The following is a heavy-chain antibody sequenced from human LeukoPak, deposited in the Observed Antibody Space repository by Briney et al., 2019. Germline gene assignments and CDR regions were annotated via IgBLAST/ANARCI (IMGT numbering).Heavy chain of an antibody. CDR2: INIDGSDT. Sequence: GGSLRLSRAASGFTFSDYWMHWVRQAPGKGLVWVSRINIDGSDTTYADSVKGRFTISRDNAKSTLYLQMNRLRVEDTAVYFCARDRPPTNGGFDYWGQGTLVTVST. J-gene: IGHJ4*02. CDR1: GFTFSDYW. CDR3: ARDRPPTNGGFDY. V-gene: IGHV3-74*01. D-gene: IGHD7-27*01.